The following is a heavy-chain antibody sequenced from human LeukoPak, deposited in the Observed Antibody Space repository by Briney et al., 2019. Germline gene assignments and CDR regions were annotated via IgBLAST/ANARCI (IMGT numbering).Heavy chain of an antibody. Sequence: GGSLRLSCAASGFTFSSYAMQWVRQAPGKGLEWVAVISYDGSNKYYADSVKGRFTISRDNSKNTLYLQMNSLRAEDTAVYYCARAPAGLTFDYWGQGTLVTVSS. CDR1: GFTFSSYA. CDR2: ISYDGSNK. J-gene: IGHJ4*02. D-gene: IGHD3-9*01. CDR3: ARAPAGLTFDY. V-gene: IGHV3-30-3*01.